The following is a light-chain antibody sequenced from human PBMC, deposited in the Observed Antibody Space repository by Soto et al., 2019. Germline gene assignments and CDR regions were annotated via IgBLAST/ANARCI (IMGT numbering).Light chain of an antibody. CDR2: EVT. CDR3: SSYANTNNFV. V-gene: IGLV2-8*01. CDR1: SSDVGAYDY. J-gene: IGLJ1*01. Sequence: QSALTQPPSASGSPGQSVTISCTGTSSDVGAYDYVSWYQQHPGEAPKLMIYEVTKRPPGVPDRFSGSKSGNTASLTVFGLQAEDEADYYCSSYANTNNFVFGTGTKVTV.